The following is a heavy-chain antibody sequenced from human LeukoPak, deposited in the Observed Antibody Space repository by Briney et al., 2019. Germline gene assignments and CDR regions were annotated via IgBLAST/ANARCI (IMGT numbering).Heavy chain of an antibody. V-gene: IGHV1-2*02. D-gene: IGHD3-10*01. CDR2: INPNSGGT. CDR1: GYTFSGYY. J-gene: IGHJ5*02. Sequence: ASVKVSCKASGYTFSGYYMYWVRQAPGQGLEWMGWINPNSGGTNYAQKFQGRVTMTRDTSIRTVYMEVSRLRSDDTAVYYCARANMVRGVGLFFDRNWFDPWGQGTLVTVSS. CDR3: ARANMVRGVGLFFDRNWFDP.